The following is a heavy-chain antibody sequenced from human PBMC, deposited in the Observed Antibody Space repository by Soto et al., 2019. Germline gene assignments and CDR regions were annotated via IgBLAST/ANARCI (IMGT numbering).Heavy chain of an antibody. CDR3: ARDLHRGSHGEMDV. D-gene: IGHD1-26*01. Sequence: EVQLVEFGGGLVQPGGSLRLSCAASGFTFSDHYMDWVRQAPGKGPEWVARIRNKANDYTTEYAASVKGRFTISRDDSKNSLYLQMESLKTEDTALYYCARDLHRGSHGEMDVWGRGTTVTVSS. J-gene: IGHJ6*02. V-gene: IGHV3-72*01. CDR1: GFTFSDHY. CDR2: IRNKANDYTT.